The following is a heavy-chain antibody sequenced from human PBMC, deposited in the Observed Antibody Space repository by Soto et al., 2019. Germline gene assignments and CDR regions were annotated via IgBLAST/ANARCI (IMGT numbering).Heavy chain of an antibody. V-gene: IGHV4-59*01. CDR3: AREYYDFWSVTFSYYVMDV. D-gene: IGHD3-3*01. Sequence: SETLSLTCSVSGGSISRYYWTWIRQTPGRALEWVGNISSSGSTNYNPSIKRRVTISMDTCKNQGSLKLSAVTAADPSVYFCAREYYDFWSVTFSYYVMDVWGQGTTDTVSS. CDR2: ISSSGST. J-gene: IGHJ6*01. CDR1: GGSISRYY.